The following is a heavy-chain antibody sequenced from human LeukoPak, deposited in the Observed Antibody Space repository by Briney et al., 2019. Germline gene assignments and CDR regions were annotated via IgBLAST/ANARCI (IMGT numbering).Heavy chain of an antibody. CDR3: ARVIAAAGTH. D-gene: IGHD6-13*01. CDR1: GFTFSDYY. CDR2: IYSGGST. Sequence: PGGSLRLSCAASGFTFSDYYMSWVRQAPGKGLEWVSVIYSGGSTYYADSVKGRFTISRDNSKNTLYLQMNSLRAEDTAVYYCARVIAAAGTHWGQGTLVTVSS. V-gene: IGHV3-66*01. J-gene: IGHJ4*02.